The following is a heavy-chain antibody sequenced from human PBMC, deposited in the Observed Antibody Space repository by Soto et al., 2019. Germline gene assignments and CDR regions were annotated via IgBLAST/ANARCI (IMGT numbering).Heavy chain of an antibody. J-gene: IGHJ5*02. D-gene: IGHD3-10*01. CDR2: MNPNSGNT. Sequence: QVQLVQSGAEVKKPGASVKVSCKASGYTFTSYDINWVRQATGQGLEWMGWMNPNSGNTGYAQKFQGRVTMTRNTSISTAYMELSSLRSADTAVYYCARVRYYYGSGSKTNWFDPWGQGTLVTVSS. CDR1: GYTFTSYD. V-gene: IGHV1-8*01. CDR3: ARVRYYYGSGSKTNWFDP.